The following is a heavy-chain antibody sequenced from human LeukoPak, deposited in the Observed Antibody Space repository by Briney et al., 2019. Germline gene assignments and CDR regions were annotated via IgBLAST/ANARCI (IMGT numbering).Heavy chain of an antibody. D-gene: IGHD6-13*01. Sequence: PGGSLRLSCAASGFTFSSYEMNWVRQAPGKGLEWVSYISSSGSPIYYADSVKGRFTISRDNAKNSLFLQMSSLRAEDTAVYYCARDQGSSWYWDYWGQGTLVIVSS. CDR2: ISSSGSPI. J-gene: IGHJ4*02. CDR1: GFTFSSYE. CDR3: ARDQGSSWYWDY. V-gene: IGHV3-48*03.